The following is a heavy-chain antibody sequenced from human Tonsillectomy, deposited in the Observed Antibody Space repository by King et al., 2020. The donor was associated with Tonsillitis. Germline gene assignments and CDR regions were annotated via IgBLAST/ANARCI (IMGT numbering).Heavy chain of an antibody. CDR1: GGSISSYY. Sequence: QLQESGPGLVKPSETLSLTCTVSGGSISSYYWSWIRQPPGKGLEWIGYIYYSGSTNYNPSLKSRVTISVDTSNNQFSLKLSSVTAADTAVYYCARQGYDFWSGFHLDPWGQGTLVTVSS. D-gene: IGHD3-3*01. CDR2: IYYSGST. CDR3: ARQGYDFWSGFHLDP. V-gene: IGHV4-59*08. J-gene: IGHJ5*02.